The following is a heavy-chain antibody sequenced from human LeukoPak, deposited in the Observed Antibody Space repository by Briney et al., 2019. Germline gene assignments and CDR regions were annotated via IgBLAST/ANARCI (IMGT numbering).Heavy chain of an antibody. D-gene: IGHD3-3*01. Sequence: ASVKVSRKASGGTFSSYAISWVRQAPGQGLEWMGGIIPIFGTANYAQKFQGRVTITADESTSTAYMELSSLRSEDTAVYYCARRARDDFWSGYFRSWYYYYGMDVWGQGTTVTVSS. CDR2: IIPIFGTA. V-gene: IGHV1-69*13. J-gene: IGHJ6*02. CDR1: GGTFSSYA. CDR3: ARRARDDFWSGYFRSWYYYYGMDV.